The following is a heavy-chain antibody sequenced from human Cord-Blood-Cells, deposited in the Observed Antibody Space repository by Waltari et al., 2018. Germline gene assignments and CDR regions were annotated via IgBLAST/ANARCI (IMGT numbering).Heavy chain of an antibody. Sequence: QVQLVQSGAEVKKPGSSVKVSCNASGGTFSSYAISWVRQAPGQGLEWMGGIIPIFGTANYEQKFQCGVTITADESTSTAYMELSSLRSEDTAVYYCARALSRNYDILTGYDAFDIWGQGTMVTVSS. CDR2: IIPIFGTA. V-gene: IGHV1-69*01. CDR3: ARALSRNYDILTGYDAFDI. J-gene: IGHJ3*02. CDR1: GGTFSSYA. D-gene: IGHD3-9*01.